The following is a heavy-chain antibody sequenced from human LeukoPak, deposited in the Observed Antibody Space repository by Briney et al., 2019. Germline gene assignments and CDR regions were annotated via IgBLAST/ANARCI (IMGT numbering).Heavy chain of an antibody. CDR2: TYYGGTT. Sequence: TGGSLRLSCVASGFAINTNHMNWVRQAPGKELEWVSITYYGGTTYYADSVKGRFTISRDNSKNTLYLQMNSLRADDTAVYYCARDSEGDGYNFDTWGRGTLVTVSS. CDR1: GFAINTNH. J-gene: IGHJ5*02. D-gene: IGHD5-24*01. V-gene: IGHV3-53*01. CDR3: ARDSEGDGYNFDT.